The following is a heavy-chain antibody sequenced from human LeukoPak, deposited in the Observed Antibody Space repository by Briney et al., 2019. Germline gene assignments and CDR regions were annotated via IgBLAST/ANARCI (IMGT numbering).Heavy chain of an antibody. J-gene: IGHJ5*02. Sequence: GASVKVSCKASGYTLTGYGISWVRQAPGQGLEWMGWISAYNGNTNYAQKLQGRVTMTTDTSTSTAYMELRSLRSDDTAVYYCARAYDYGDYWFDPWGQGTLVTVSS. V-gene: IGHV1-18*01. CDR1: GYTLTGYG. CDR3: ARAYDYGDYWFDP. CDR2: ISAYNGNT. D-gene: IGHD4-17*01.